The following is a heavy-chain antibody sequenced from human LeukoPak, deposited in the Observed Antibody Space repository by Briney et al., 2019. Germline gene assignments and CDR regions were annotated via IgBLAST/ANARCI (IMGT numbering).Heavy chain of an antibody. J-gene: IGHJ4*02. CDR3: ARGKATAIDS. CDR2: IYQSGST. Sequence: SETLSLTCAVSGGSIGSGAYSWSWIRQPPGKGLEWIGYIYQSGSTYYNPSLKSRVTISVDRSKSQVSLKLSSVTAADTAVYYCARGKATAIDSWGQGTLVTVSS. D-gene: IGHD2-21*02. V-gene: IGHV4-30-2*01. CDR1: GGSIGSGAYS.